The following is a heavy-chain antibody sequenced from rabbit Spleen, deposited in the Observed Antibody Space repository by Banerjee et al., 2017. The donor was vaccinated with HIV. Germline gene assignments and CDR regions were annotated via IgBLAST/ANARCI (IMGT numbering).Heavy chain of an antibody. V-gene: IGHV1S45*01. CDR3: ARDTGSSFSSYGMDL. CDR2: IAGSSSGFT. D-gene: IGHD8-1*01. J-gene: IGHJ6*01. CDR1: GFDFNFGYV. Sequence: QEQLVESGGGLVQPEGSLTLTCTASGFDFNFGYVICWVRQAPGKGLEWIACIAGSSSGFTYSATWAKGRFTCSKTSSTTVTLQMTSLTVADTATYFCARDTGSSFSSYGMDLWGPGTLVTVS.